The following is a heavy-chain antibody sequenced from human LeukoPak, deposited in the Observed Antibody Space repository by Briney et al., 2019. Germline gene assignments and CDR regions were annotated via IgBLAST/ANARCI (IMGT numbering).Heavy chain of an antibody. CDR2: IYYSGST. Sequence: SETLSLTCTVSGGSISSYYWSWIREPPGKGLEWIGYIYYSGSTNYNPSLKSRVTISVDTSKNQFSLKLSSVTAADTAVYYCASGIDYYDSSSYYGVIDYWGQGTLVTVSS. D-gene: IGHD3-22*01. V-gene: IGHV4-59*01. CDR3: ASGIDYYDSSSYYGVIDY. CDR1: GGSISSYY. J-gene: IGHJ4*02.